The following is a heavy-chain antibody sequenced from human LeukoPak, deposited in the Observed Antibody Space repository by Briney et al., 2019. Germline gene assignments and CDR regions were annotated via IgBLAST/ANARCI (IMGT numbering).Heavy chain of an antibody. V-gene: IGHV1-2*06. CDR2: INPNSGGT. CDR3: ARGPIFGVPGFDY. CDR1: GYTFTGHY. Sequence: GASVKVSCKASGYTFTGHYMHWVRQAPGQGLEWMGRINPNSGGTNYAQKFQGRVTMTRDTSISTAYMELSRLRSDDTAVYYCARGPIFGVPGFDYWGQGTLVTVSS. D-gene: IGHD3-3*01. J-gene: IGHJ4*02.